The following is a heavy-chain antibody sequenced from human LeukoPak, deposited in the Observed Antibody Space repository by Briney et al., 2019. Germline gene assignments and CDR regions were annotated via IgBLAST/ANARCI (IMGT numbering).Heavy chain of an antibody. J-gene: IGHJ4*02. Sequence: SETLSLTCTVSGGSISGHYWSWIRQPPGKGLEWIGYIYHSGSTNYNPSLKSRVTISVDTSKNQFSLKLTSVTAADTAVYYCARGGIAVAAPHYWGQGTLVTVSS. V-gene: IGHV4-59*11. CDR3: ARGGIAVAAPHY. CDR1: GGSISGHY. D-gene: IGHD6-19*01. CDR2: IYHSGST.